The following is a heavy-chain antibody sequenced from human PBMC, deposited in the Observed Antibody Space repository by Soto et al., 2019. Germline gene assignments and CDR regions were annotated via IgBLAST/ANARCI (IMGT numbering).Heavy chain of an antibody. D-gene: IGHD1-7*01. V-gene: IGHV3-48*01. Sequence: GGSLRLSCAASGFTFSSYSMNWVRQAPGKGLEWVSYISSSSSTIYYADSVKGRFTISRDNAKNSLYLQMNSLRAEDTAVYYCARASELELPHYFDYWGQGTLVTVSS. CDR3: ARASELELPHYFDY. CDR2: ISSSSSTI. CDR1: GFTFSSYS. J-gene: IGHJ4*02.